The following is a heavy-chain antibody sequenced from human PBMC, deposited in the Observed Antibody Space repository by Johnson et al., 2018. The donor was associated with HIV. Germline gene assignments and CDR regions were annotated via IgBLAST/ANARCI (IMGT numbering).Heavy chain of an antibody. Sequence: VQLVESGGGLVQPGGSLRLSCAASGFTFSSYWMSWVRQAPGKGLEWVANIKQDGSEKYYVDSVKGRFTISRDNAKNSLYLQMNSLRAEDTAVYYCARDSLDGEYAFDIWGQGTMLTVSS. CDR3: ARDSLDGEYAFDI. CDR1: GFTFSSYW. J-gene: IGHJ3*02. D-gene: IGHD2-21*01. V-gene: IGHV3-7*01. CDR2: IKQDGSEK.